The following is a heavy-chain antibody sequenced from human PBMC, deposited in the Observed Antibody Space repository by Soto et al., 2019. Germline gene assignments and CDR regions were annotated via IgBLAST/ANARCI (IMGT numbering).Heavy chain of an antibody. CDR3: ATVDIVATILDY. CDR2: ISGSGGST. J-gene: IGHJ4*02. V-gene: IGHV3-23*01. Sequence: GGSLRLSCAASGFTFSSYAMSWVRQAPGKGLEWVSAISGSGGSTYYADSVKGRFTISRDNSKNTLYLQMNSLRAEDTAVYYCATVDIVATILDYRGQGTLVTVSS. D-gene: IGHD5-12*01. CDR1: GFTFSSYA.